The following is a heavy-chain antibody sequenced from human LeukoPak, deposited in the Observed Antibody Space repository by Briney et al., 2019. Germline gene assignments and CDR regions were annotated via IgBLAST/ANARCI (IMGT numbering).Heavy chain of an antibody. J-gene: IGHJ4*02. Sequence: PSETLSLTCAVYGGSFSSYYWSWIRQPPGKGLEWIGEINHSGSTDYNPSLKSRVTISVDTSKNQFSLKLSSVTAADTAVYYCARGRLYYDILTGYKTSYYFDYWGQGTLVTVSS. CDR1: GGSFSSYY. D-gene: IGHD3-9*01. CDR3: ARGRLYYDILTGYKTSYYFDY. V-gene: IGHV4-34*01. CDR2: INHSGST.